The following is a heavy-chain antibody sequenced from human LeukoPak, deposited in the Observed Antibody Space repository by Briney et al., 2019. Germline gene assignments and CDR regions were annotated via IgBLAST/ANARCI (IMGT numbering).Heavy chain of an antibody. D-gene: IGHD3-10*01. Sequence: PGGSLRLSCAASGFTFSSYAMSWVRQAPGKGLEWVSAISGSGGSTYYADSVKGRFTISRDNSKNTLYLEVIGLTAEDTAVYYCAKDDAWLRFGEWSQGTLVTVSS. CDR2: ISGSGGST. CDR3: AKDDAWLRFGE. CDR1: GFTFSSYA. V-gene: IGHV3-23*01. J-gene: IGHJ4*02.